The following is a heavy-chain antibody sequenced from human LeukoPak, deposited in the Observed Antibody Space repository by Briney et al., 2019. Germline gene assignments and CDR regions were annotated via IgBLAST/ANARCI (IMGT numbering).Heavy chain of an antibody. Sequence: GGSLRLSCAASGFTFSDYYMSWFRQAPGKGLEWVSYISSGSTIYYADSVKGRFTISRDNAKNSLYLQMNSLRAEDTAVYYCARLRSTSYGVAVWGQGTTVTVSS. J-gene: IGHJ6*02. D-gene: IGHD2-2*01. CDR1: GFTFSDYY. CDR2: ISSGSTI. V-gene: IGHV3-11*01. CDR3: ARLRSTSYGVAV.